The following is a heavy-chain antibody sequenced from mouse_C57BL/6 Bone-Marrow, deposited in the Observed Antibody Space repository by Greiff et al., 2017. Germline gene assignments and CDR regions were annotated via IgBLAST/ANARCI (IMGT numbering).Heavy chain of an antibody. D-gene: IGHD2-4*01. V-gene: IGHV1-55*01. CDR1: GYTFTSYW. CDR3: ERSYDYDGAGFDY. CDR2: IYPGSGST. J-gene: IGHJ3*01. Sequence: QVQLQQPGAELVKPGASVKLSCKASGYTFTSYWITWVKQRPGQGLEWIGDIYPGSGSTNYNEKFKSKATLTVDTSSSTAYMQLSSLTSGDSAVYYCERSYDYDGAGFDYWGQGTLVTVSA.